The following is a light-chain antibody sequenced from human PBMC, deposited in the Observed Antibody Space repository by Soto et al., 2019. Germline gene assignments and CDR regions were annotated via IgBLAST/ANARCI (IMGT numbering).Light chain of an antibody. CDR3: QQTCITPQT. CDR1: QNSRTY. Sequence: DIQVTQSPSSLSASVVDRVTITCRGTQNSRTYLDWYLHTPGQAPKLLIFDATTMQSGVPSRFSGRGSGTDFTLTISSLQPEDFATYYCQQTCITPQTFGPGTKVDIK. J-gene: IGKJ1*01. CDR2: DAT. V-gene: IGKV1-39*01.